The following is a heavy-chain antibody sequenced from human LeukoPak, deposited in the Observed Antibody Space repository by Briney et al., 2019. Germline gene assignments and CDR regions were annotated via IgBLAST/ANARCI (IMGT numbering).Heavy chain of an antibody. CDR2: IKQDGSEQ. CDR1: GFTFSSYW. Sequence: GGSLRLSCAASGFTFSSYWMSWVRQAPGKGLEWVANIKQDGSEQYYVDSVKGRFTISRDNAKNSLYLQMISLRAEDTAVYYCARGGTTVTALDYFDYWGQGTLVTVSS. J-gene: IGHJ4*02. D-gene: IGHD4-11*01. V-gene: IGHV3-7*01. CDR3: ARGGTTVTALDYFDY.